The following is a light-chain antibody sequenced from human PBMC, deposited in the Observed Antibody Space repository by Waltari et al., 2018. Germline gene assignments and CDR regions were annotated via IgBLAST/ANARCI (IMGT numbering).Light chain of an antibody. J-gene: IGLJ1*01. CDR3: SSYASSTTRV. V-gene: IGLV2-14*01. CDR2: GVS. CDR1: SSDVGGYNS. Sequence: QSALTQPASVSGSPGQSITISCNGTSSDVGGYNSVSWYQQHLGKAPKLMIYGVSNRPSGVSARFSGSKSGNTASLTISGLQAEDEADYYCSSYASSTTRVFGSGTKVTVL.